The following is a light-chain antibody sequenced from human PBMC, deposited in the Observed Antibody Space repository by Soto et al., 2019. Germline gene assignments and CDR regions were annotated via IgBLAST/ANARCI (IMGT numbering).Light chain of an antibody. J-gene: IGKJ4*01. CDR3: QQYHSYMLT. CDR1: QSISTW. Sequence: DLQMTQSPSTLSASVGDRVTITCRASQSISTWLAWYQQKPGKAPDLLISDVSTLQSGVPSRFSGSGSGTEFTLTISGLQPDDYATYYCQQYHSYMLTFGGGTTVQIK. CDR2: DVS. V-gene: IGKV1-5*01.